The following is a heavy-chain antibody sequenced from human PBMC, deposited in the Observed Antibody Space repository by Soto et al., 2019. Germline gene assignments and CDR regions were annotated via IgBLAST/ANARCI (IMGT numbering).Heavy chain of an antibody. Sequence: QITLKESGPTLVKPTQTLTLTCTFSGFSLSTRGAGVGWIRQPPGKALEWLALIYWDDDKRYSPSLKNRLTITKDTSKNQVVLTMTTMDPVDTTTYSCAHRREGTWSFDYWGQGTLVTVSS. J-gene: IGHJ4*02. CDR2: IYWDDDK. D-gene: IGHD6-13*01. CDR1: GFSLSTRGAG. V-gene: IGHV2-5*02. CDR3: AHRREGTWSFDY.